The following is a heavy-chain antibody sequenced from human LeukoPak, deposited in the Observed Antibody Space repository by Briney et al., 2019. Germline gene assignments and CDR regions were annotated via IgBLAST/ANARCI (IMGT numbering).Heavy chain of an antibody. CDR2: INWYGGST. V-gene: IGHV3-20*04. D-gene: IGHD3-16*02. CDR3: ARVARLGELSPIDY. CDR1: GFTFDDYG. J-gene: IGHJ4*02. Sequence: GGSLRLSCAASGFTFDDYGMRWVRQAPGKGLEWVSGINWYGGSTGYADSEKGRFIISRDNAKNSLYLQMNSPRAEDTALYYCARVARLGELSPIDYWGQGTLVTVSS.